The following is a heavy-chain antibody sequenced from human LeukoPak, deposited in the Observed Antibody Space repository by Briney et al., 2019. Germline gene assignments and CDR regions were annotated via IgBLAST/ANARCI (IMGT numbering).Heavy chain of an antibody. J-gene: IGHJ3*02. V-gene: IGHV4-39*07. CDR3: ARASLEGSRSSSWYGIFDI. D-gene: IGHD6-13*01. CDR2: DYYSGTT. Sequence: SETLSLTCTVSGDSISSSSYYWGWIRQPPGKGLEWIGSDYYSGTTYSNPSLKSRVTISLDTSKNQFSLKLSSVTAADTAVYYCARASLEGSRSSSWYGIFDIWGQGTMVTVSS. CDR1: GDSISSSSYY.